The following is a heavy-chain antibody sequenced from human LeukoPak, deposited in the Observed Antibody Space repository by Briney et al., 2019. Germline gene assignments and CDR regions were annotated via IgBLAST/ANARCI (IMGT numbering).Heavy chain of an antibody. CDR1: GFSLSTSGVA. J-gene: IGHJ4*02. V-gene: IGHV2-5*02. CDR3: AHRRDGYNSPDY. CDR2: IYWDDDR. D-gene: IGHD5-24*01. Sequence: SGPTLVNPTQTLTLTCTFSGFSLSTSGVAVGWIRQPPGKALEWLGLIYWDDDRRYSPSLKSALTITKDTSKNQVVLTMTNMDPVDTATYYCAHRRDGYNSPDYWGQGTLVTVSS.